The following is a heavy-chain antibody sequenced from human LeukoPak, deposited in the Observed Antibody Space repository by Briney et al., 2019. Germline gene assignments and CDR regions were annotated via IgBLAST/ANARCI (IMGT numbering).Heavy chain of an antibody. CDR3: AREGLLVAGTPEDSYYYYYMDV. CDR1: GGSFSGYY. V-gene: IGHV4-34*01. J-gene: IGHJ6*03. Sequence: SETLSLTCAVYGGSFSGYYWSWIRQPPGKGLEWIGEINHSGSTNYNPSLKSRVTISVDTSKNQFSLKLSSVTAADTAVYFCAREGLLVAGTPEDSYYYYYMDVWGKGTTVTVSS. CDR2: INHSGST. D-gene: IGHD2-15*01.